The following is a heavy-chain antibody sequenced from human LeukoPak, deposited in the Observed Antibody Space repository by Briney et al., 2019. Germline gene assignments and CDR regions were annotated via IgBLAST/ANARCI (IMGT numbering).Heavy chain of an antibody. J-gene: IGHJ4*02. V-gene: IGHV3-48*04. D-gene: IGHD3-22*01. CDR3: ARAATTYYYDTSGYY. CDR1: AFTFSSYS. CDR2: ISSSSSTI. Sequence: PGGSLRLSCAASAFTFSSYSMNWVRQASGKGLEWVSYISSSSSTIYYADSVKGRFTISRDNAKNSLYLQMNSLRAEDTAVYYCARAATTYYYDTSGYYWGQGTLVTVSS.